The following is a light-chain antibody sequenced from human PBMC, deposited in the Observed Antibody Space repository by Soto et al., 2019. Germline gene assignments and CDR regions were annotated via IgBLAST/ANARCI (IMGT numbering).Light chain of an antibody. J-gene: IGKJ1*01. CDR2: GAS. Sequence: VLSQSPGALSLSPGERATLSCRASQSVSSSYLAWYQQKPGQAPRLLIYGASSRATGIPDRFSGSGSGTDFTLTISRLEPEDFAVYYCPQYASSPRPFGQGTKV. CDR1: QSVSSSY. CDR3: PQYASSPRP. V-gene: IGKV3-20*01.